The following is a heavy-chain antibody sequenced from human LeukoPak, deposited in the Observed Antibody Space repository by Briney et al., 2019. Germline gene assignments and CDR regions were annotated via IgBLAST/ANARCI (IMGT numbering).Heavy chain of an antibody. CDR3: ARDRRYCSSTSCYWFDP. Sequence: ASVKVSCKASGYTFTGYYMHWVRQAPRQGLEWMGWINPNSGGTNYAQKFQGRVTMTRDTSISTAYMELSRLRSDDTAVYYCARDRRYCSSTSCYWFDPWGQGTLVTVSS. CDR1: GYTFTGYY. J-gene: IGHJ5*02. CDR2: INPNSGGT. D-gene: IGHD2-2*01. V-gene: IGHV1-2*02.